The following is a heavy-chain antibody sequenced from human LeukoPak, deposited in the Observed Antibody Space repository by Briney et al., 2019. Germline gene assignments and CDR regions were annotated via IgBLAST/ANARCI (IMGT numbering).Heavy chain of an antibody. D-gene: IGHD5-18*01. CDR3: ARGTWIQPGFPFDY. Sequence: GASVKVSCKASGYTFTSYDINWVRQATGQGLEWMGWMNPNSGNTGYAQKFQGRVTITRDTSASTAYMELSSLRSEDTAVYYCARGTWIQPGFPFDYWGQGTLVTVSS. V-gene: IGHV1-8*01. CDR2: MNPNSGNT. J-gene: IGHJ4*02. CDR1: GYTFTSYD.